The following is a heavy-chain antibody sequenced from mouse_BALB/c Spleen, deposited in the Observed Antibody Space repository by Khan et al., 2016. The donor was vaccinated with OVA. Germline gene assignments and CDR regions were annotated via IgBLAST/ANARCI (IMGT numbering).Heavy chain of an antibody. CDR1: GYTFTSYV. V-gene: IGHV1S136*01. CDR2: IYPFNDDS. J-gene: IGHJ3*01. Sequence: VQLQQSGPELLKPGASVKMSCKASGYTFTSYVMHWVKQKPGQGLEWIGYIYPFNDDSKYSEKFKGKATLTSDTSSNTAYMELSSLTSEASAVYYRSTQRRTEPWLAYWGQGTLGTV. D-gene: IGHD6-1*01. CDR3: STQRRTEPWLAY.